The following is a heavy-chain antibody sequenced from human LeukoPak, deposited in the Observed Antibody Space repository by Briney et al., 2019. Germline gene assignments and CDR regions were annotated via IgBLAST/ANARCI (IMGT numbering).Heavy chain of an antibody. V-gene: IGHV3-30*02. CDR3: AKAQIVGFKECFDS. CDR2: IQYDGSNK. J-gene: IGHJ5*01. CDR1: GFIFSSYG. Sequence: GGSLRLSCAASGFIFSSYGMHWVRRAPGKGLEWVTFIQYDGSNKYYADSVKGRFTISRDNSKNTLYLQMNSLRAEDTAVYYCAKAQIVGFKECFDSWGRGTLVSVSS. D-gene: IGHD1-26*01.